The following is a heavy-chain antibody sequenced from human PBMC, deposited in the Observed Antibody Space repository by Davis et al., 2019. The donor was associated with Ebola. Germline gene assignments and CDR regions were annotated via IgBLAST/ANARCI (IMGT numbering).Heavy chain of an antibody. V-gene: IGHV1-2*06. Sequence: ASVKVSCKASGYTFTGYYMHWVRQAPGQGLEWMGRINPNVGDPKYAQKFQGRVTMTRDTSISTGYMELSRLRSDDTAVYYCARGGVRLWLLFDCWGQGTLVTVSS. J-gene: IGHJ4*02. D-gene: IGHD5-18*01. CDR1: GYTFTGYY. CDR3: ARGGVRLWLLFDC. CDR2: INPNVGDP.